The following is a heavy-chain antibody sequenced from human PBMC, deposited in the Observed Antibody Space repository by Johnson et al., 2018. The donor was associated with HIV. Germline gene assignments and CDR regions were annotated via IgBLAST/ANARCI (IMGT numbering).Heavy chain of an antibody. CDR1: GFTFGDYA. CDR3: AREEGTDILTRGDAFDI. CDR2: IRSKTYGGTT. J-gene: IGHJ3*02. D-gene: IGHD3-9*01. Sequence: EVQLIESGGGLVQPGRSLRLSCTASGFTFGDYAMSWFRQAPGKGLEWVGFIRSKTYGGTTEYAASVKGRFIISRDDSKTIAYLQMNSLRAEDTAVYYCAREEGTDILTRGDAFDIWGQGTMVTVSS. V-gene: IGHV3-49*03.